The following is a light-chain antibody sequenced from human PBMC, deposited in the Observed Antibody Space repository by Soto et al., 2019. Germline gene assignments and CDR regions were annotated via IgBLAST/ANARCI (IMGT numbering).Light chain of an antibody. CDR3: QHFDLLPPYT. V-gene: IGKV1-9*01. CDR1: QGITSY. J-gene: IGKJ2*01. Sequence: IQVTQSPSSLSASVGDRVTITCRASQGITSYLAWYQQKPGKAPKLLIYAASALQTGVSSRFSGSGYGTDFALTISNLQPEDFATYYCQHFDLLPPYTFGQGTKVELK. CDR2: AAS.